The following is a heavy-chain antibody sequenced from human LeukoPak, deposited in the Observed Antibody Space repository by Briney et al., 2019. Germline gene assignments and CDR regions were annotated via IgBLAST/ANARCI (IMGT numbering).Heavy chain of an antibody. CDR2: ISYDGSNK. J-gene: IGHJ4*02. D-gene: IGHD5-12*01. CDR1: GFTFSSYG. Sequence: GRSLRLSCAASGFTFSSYGMHWVRQAPGKGLEWVAVISYDGSNKYYEDSVKGRFTISRDNSKNTLYLQMNSLRAEDTAVYYCAKDSGYGYFDYWGQGTLVTVSS. V-gene: IGHV3-30*18. CDR3: AKDSGYGYFDY.